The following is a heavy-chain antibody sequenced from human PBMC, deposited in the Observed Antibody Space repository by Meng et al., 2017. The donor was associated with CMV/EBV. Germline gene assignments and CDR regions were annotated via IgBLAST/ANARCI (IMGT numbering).Heavy chain of an antibody. Sequence: GGSLRLSCAASGFTFDDYAMHWVRQAPGKGLEWVSCISWSSGSIGYAGSVKGRFTISRDNAKNSLYLQMNSLRAEDTALYYCAKGHVLRFLPTLLNGMDVWGQGITVTVSS. J-gene: IGHJ6*02. CDR1: GFTFDDYA. CDR2: ISWSSGSI. CDR3: AKGHVLRFLPTLLNGMDV. D-gene: IGHD3-3*01. V-gene: IGHV3-9*01.